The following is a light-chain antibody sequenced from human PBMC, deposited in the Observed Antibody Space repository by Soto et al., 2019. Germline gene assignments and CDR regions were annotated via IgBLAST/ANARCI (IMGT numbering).Light chain of an antibody. CDR3: TSYAGTYGFFYV. CDR2: EVS. CDR1: SSDVGAYNY. Sequence: QSALTQPPSASGSPGQSVTISCTGTSSDVGAYNYVSWYQQLPGKAPKLIIYEVSKRPSGVPDRFSGSKSGNTASLTVSGLQAEYEGDYYCTSYAGTYGFFYVFGTGTKVTVL. J-gene: IGLJ1*01. V-gene: IGLV2-8*01.